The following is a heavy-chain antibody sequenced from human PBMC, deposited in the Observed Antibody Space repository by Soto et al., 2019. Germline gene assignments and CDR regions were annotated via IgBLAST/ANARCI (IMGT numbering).Heavy chain of an antibody. CDR2: INHSGST. D-gene: IGHD6-19*01. Sequence: SETLSLTCAFYGGSFSGYYWIWIRHPPGKGLELIGEINHSGSTNYNPSLKSRVTISVDTSKNQFSLKLSSVTAADTAVYYCARSGGSGWYGEGYYYYYGMDVWGQGTTVTVSS. CDR1: GGSFSGYY. CDR3: ARSGGSGWYGEGYYYYYGMDV. J-gene: IGHJ6*02. V-gene: IGHV4-34*01.